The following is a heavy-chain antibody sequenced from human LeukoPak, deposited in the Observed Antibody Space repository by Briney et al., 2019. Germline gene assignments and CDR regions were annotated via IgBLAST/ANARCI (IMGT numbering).Heavy chain of an antibody. CDR3: ARQPLVRDCGGDCEFDY. V-gene: IGHV5-51*01. CDR2: IYPGDSNT. Sequence: GESLKISCKGSGYSISNYWIGWVRQMPGKGLQWMGTIYPGDSNTRYSPSFQGQVTISADKSISTAYLQWTSLKASDTAIYYCARQPLVRDCGGDCEFDYWGQGTRVSVSS. CDR1: GYSISNYW. J-gene: IGHJ4*02. D-gene: IGHD2-21*02.